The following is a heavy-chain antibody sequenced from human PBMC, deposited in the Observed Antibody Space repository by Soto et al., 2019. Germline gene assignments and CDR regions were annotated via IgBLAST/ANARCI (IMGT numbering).Heavy chain of an antibody. CDR3: ASSGSGWSLFDY. J-gene: IGHJ4*02. V-gene: IGHV4-59*01. D-gene: IGHD6-19*01. Sequence: SETLSLTCTVSGGSISSYYWSWIRQPPGKGLEWIGYIYYSGSTNYNPSLKSRVTISVDTSKNQFSLKLSSVTAADTAVYYCASSGSGWSLFDYWGQGTLVTVSS. CDR2: IYYSGST. CDR1: GGSISSYY.